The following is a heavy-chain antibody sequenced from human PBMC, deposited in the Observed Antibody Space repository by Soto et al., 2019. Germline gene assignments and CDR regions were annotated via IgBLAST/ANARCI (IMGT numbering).Heavy chain of an antibody. V-gene: IGHV1-3*01. CDR3: ARGSTIVAAGTSAFDI. J-gene: IGHJ3*02. CDR2: INAGNGNT. Sequence: QVQLVQSGAEVKKPGASVKVSCKASGYTFTTYAIHWVRQAPGQRLEWMGWINAGNGNTKYSQKFQGRVTITTDTSASTAYMELSSLRYEDTAVYYCARGSTIVAAGTSAFDIWGQGTMVTVSS. D-gene: IGHD6-13*01. CDR1: GYTFTTYA.